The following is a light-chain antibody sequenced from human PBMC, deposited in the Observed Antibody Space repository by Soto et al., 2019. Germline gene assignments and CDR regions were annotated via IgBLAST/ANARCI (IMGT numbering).Light chain of an antibody. J-gene: IGLJ2*01. CDR3: SSYSYLDIPVV. Sequence: QSVLTQPASVSGSPGQSITISCFGSDTDIGNYNYVSWYQQYPGKVPKLLIYEVVRRPSGISTRFSGSKSGTTASLTISGLQPEDEAHYYCSSYSYLDIPVVLGGGTKLTVL. CDR2: EVV. CDR1: DTDIGNYNY. V-gene: IGLV2-14*01.